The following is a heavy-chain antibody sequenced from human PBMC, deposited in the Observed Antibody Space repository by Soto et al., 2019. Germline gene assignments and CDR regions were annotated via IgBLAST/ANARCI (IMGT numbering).Heavy chain of an antibody. CDR2: INHSGST. V-gene: IGHV4-34*01. Sequence: PSETMSLTCAVDGGYFSGYYWSWIRQPPGKGLEWIGEINHSGSTNYNPSLKSRVTISVDTSKNQFSLKLSSVTAADTAVYYCARDRQTTVTNFDYWGQGTLVTVSS. CDR1: GGYFSGYY. D-gene: IGHD4-17*01. CDR3: ARDRQTTVTNFDY. J-gene: IGHJ4*02.